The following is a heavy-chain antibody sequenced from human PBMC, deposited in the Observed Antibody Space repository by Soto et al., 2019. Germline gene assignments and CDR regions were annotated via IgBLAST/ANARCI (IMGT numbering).Heavy chain of an antibody. J-gene: IGHJ4*02. V-gene: IGHV4-34*01. Sequence: QVQLQQWGAGLLKPSETLSLTCAVYGGSFSGYYWSWIRQPPGKGLEWIGEINHSGSTNYNPSLKSRVPISVDTSKNQFSLKLSSVTAADTAVYYCARRGYSYGHQGYWGQGTLVTVSS. CDR1: GGSFSGYY. CDR3: ARRGYSYGHQGY. D-gene: IGHD5-18*01. CDR2: INHSGST.